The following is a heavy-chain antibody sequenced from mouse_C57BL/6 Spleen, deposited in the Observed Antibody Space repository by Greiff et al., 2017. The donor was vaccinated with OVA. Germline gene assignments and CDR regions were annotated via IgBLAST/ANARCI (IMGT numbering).Heavy chain of an antibody. CDR3: AIWMSYYSNYYWYFDV. J-gene: IGHJ1*03. CDR1: GYTFTSYW. V-gene: IGHV1-61*01. Sequence: QVQLQQPGAELVRPGSSVKLSCKASGYTFTSYWMDWVKQRPGQGLEWIGNIYPSDSETHYNQKFKDKATLTVDKSSSTAYMQLSSLTSEDSAVYYCAIWMSYYSNYYWYFDVWGTGTAVTVSS. D-gene: IGHD2-5*01. CDR2: IYPSDSET.